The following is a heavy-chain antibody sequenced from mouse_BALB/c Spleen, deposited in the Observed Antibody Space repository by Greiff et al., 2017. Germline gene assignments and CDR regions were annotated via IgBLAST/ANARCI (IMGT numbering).Heavy chain of an antibody. D-gene: IGHD1-2*01. J-gene: IGHJ4*01. CDR1: GFTFSDYY. CDR3: ARDRDGYDYAMDY. V-gene: IGHV5-4*02. CDR2: ISDGGSYT. Sequence: EVKLVESGGGLVKPGGSLKLSCAASGFTFSDYYMYWVRQTPEKRLVWVATISDGGSYTYYPDSVKGRFTISRDNAKNNLYLQMSSLKSEDTAMYYCARDRDGYDYAMDYWGQGTSVTVSS.